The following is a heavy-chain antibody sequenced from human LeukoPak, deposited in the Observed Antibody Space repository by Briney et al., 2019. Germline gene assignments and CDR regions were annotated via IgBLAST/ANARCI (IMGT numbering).Heavy chain of an antibody. CDR2: IKQDGSEK. CDR3: ARSWAEYGDYEATYYFDY. D-gene: IGHD4-17*01. CDR1: GFTFSSYW. Sequence: GGSLRLSCAASGFTFSSYWMSWVRQAPGKGLEWVANIKQDGSEKYYVDSVKGRFTISRDNAKNSLYLQMNSLRAEDTAVYYCARSWAEYGDYEATYYFDYWGQGTLVTVSS. J-gene: IGHJ4*02. V-gene: IGHV3-7*01.